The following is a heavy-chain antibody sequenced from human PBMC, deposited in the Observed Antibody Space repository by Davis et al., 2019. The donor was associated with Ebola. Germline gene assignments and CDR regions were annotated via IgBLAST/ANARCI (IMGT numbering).Heavy chain of an antibody. CDR3: AKDRYYSSSPLYYESEC. CDR2: IIPVSGVP. V-gene: IGHV1-69*13. J-gene: IGHJ4*02. CDR1: GGTFSSYA. D-gene: IGHD3-22*01. Sequence: SVKVSCKASGGTFSSYAISWVRQAPGQGLDWMGGIIPVSGVPKYAQDFQGRVTITADESRTTAYMELSSLRSEDTAVYYCAKDRYYSSSPLYYESECWGQGTLVTVSS.